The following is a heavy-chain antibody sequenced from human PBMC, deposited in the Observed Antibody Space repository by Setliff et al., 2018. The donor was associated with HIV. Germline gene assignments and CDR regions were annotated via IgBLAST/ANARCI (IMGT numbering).Heavy chain of an antibody. CDR2: ISFDGTKT. D-gene: IGHD1-26*01. CDR3: ARNTDVDSVYRPFHI. Sequence: GGSLRLSCVASGFTFSTFAMNWVRQAPGKGLEWVSVISFDGTKTSFADSVKDRFTISRDNAKNSLYLQMNSLRAEDTAVYYCARNTDVDSVYRPFHIWGQGTMVTVSS. J-gene: IGHJ3*02. V-gene: IGHV3-30*07. CDR1: GFTFSTFA.